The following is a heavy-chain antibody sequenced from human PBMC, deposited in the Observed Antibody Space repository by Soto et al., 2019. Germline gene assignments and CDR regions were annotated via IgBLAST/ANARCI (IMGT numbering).Heavy chain of an antibody. D-gene: IGHD3-16*01. Sequence: QVLLVQSGAEVKSSEASVKVSCKTSGYTFTAHYIHWVRQAPGQGPEWMGWIDPDSGVTTSAQKFQDWVTMTRDTSVSTAYVELTRLRSDDTAMYFCARGDRGGGYAFDVWGQGTMVTVSS. CDR1: GYTFTAHY. J-gene: IGHJ3*01. CDR3: ARGDRGGGYAFDV. V-gene: IGHV1-2*04. CDR2: IDPDSGVT.